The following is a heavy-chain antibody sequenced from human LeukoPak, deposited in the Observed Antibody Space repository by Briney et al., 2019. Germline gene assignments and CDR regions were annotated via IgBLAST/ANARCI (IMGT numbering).Heavy chain of an antibody. CDR2: IIPIFGTA. CDR3: ARGGYSIPRDDYYYMDV. V-gene: IGHV1-69*06. J-gene: IGHJ6*03. CDR1: GGTFSSYA. Sequence: GASVKVSCKASGGTFSSYAISWVRQAPGQGLEWMGGIIPIFGTANYAQKFQGRVTITADKSTSTAYMELSSLRSEDTAVYYCARGGYSIPRDDYYYMDVWGKGTTVTVSS. D-gene: IGHD4-11*01.